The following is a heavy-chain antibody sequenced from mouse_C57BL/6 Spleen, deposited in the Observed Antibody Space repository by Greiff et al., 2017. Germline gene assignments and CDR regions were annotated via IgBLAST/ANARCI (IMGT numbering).Heavy chain of an antibody. CDR2: IYPGDGDT. Sequence: VHLVESGPELVKPGASVKISCKASGYAFSSSWMNWVKQRPGKGLEWIGRIYPGDGDTNYNGKFKGKATLTADKSSSTAYMQLSSLTSEDSAVYFCARDSAGPWFAYWGQGTLVTVSA. CDR1: GYAFSSSW. V-gene: IGHV1-82*01. D-gene: IGHD3-2*02. J-gene: IGHJ3*01. CDR3: ARDSAGPWFAY.